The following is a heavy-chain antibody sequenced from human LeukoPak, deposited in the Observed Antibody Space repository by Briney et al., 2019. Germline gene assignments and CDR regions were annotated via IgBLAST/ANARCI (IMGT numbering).Heavy chain of an antibody. CDR2: IIPILGIA. V-gene: IGHV1-69*04. CDR1: GGTFSSYA. CDR3: AREFRGYSYGFPFDY. D-gene: IGHD5-18*01. J-gene: IGHJ4*02. Sequence: ASVKVSCKAPGGTFSSYAISWVRQAPGQGLEWMGRIIPILGIANYAQKFQGRVTITADKSTSTAYMELSSLRSEDTAVYYCAREFRGYSYGFPFDYWGQGTLVTVSS.